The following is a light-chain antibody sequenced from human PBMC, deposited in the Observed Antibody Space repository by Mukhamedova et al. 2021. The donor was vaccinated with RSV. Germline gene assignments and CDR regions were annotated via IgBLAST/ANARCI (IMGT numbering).Light chain of an antibody. V-gene: IGLV3-21*02. CDR2: DDS. J-gene: IGLJ1*01. Sequence: GGNDIGRKGVHWYRQKPGQAPVMVVYDDSDRPSGIPDRFSGSNSVNTATLTISRVEAGDEADYYCHVWDSSSDQYVFGTGTTVSV. CDR1: DIGRKG. CDR3: HVWDSSSDQYV.